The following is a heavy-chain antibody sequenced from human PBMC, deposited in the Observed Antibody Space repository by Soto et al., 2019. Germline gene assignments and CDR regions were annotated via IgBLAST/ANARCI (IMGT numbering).Heavy chain of an antibody. D-gene: IGHD3-10*01. CDR1: GIIFNGFG. V-gene: IGHV3-33*01. J-gene: IGHJ6*03. CDR3: GSTNYNPSLKSRVTISVDTSKNQFSLKLSSVTAADTAVYYCARRRSGPSREYGDYGVRGYYYMDV. Sequence: PGGSLRLSCAASGIIFNGFGMHWVRQATGKGLEWVAVIRFDGSNIYYADSVKGRFTISRDNSKNTLYLQMDSLRAEDTAIYYSGSTNYNPSLKSRVTISVDTSKNQFSLKLSSVTAADTAVYYCARRRSGPSREYGDYGVRGYYYMDVWGKGTTVTVSS. CDR2: IRFDGSNI.